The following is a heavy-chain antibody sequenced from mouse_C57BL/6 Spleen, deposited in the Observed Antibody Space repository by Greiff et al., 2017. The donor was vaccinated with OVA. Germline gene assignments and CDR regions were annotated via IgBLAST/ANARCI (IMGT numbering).Heavy chain of an antibody. CDR3: ARFDYGGDYFDY. Sequence: EVKLMESGGGLVQPGGSLSLSCAASGFTFTDYYMSWVRQPPGKALEWLGFIRNKANGYTTEYSASVKGRFTISRDNSQSILYLQMNALRAEDSATYYCARFDYGGDYFDYWGQGTTLTVSS. D-gene: IGHD2-4*01. CDR1: GFTFTDYY. J-gene: IGHJ2*01. CDR2: IRNKANGYTT. V-gene: IGHV7-3*01.